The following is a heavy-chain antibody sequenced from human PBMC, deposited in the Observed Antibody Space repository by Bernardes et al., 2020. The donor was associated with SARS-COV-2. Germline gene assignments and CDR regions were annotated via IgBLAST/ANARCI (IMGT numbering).Heavy chain of an antibody. D-gene: IGHD3-3*01. J-gene: IGHJ6*02. V-gene: IGHV3-30*01. CDR2: ISYDGSNK. CDR3: ARDLTPYYDFWSGYYAMGATDYYYGMDV. CDR1: GFTFSSYA. Sequence: GGSLRLSCAASGFTFSSYAMHWVRQAPGKGLEWVAVISYDGSNKYYADSVKGRFTISRDNSKNTLYLQMNSLRAEDTAVYYCARDLTPYYDFWSGYYAMGATDYYYGMDVWGQGTTVTVSS.